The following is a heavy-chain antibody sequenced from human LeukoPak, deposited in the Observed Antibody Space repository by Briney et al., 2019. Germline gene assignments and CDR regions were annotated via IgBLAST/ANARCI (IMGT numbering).Heavy chain of an antibody. D-gene: IGHD1-1*01. CDR2: INPNSGGT. J-gene: IGHJ3*02. CDR3: ARRGTRPYDAFDI. Sequence: ASVKVSCKASGYTFTGYYMHWVRQAPGQGLEWMGWINPNSGGTNYAQKSQGWVTMTRDTSISTAYMELSRLRSDDTAVYYCARRGTRPYDAFDIWGQGTMVTVSS. V-gene: IGHV1-2*04. CDR1: GYTFTGYY.